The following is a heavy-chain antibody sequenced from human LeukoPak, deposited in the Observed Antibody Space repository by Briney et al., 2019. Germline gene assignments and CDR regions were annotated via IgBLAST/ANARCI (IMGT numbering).Heavy chain of an antibody. CDR2: IYPGDSDT. CDR3: ARRPASVGGGFDP. CDR1: GYTFTNYW. Sequence: GESLKISCQASGYTFTNYWIGWVRQMPGKGLEWIGTIYPGDSDTRYSPSFQGQVTISADKSISTAYPQWSSLRASDTAIYYCARRPASVGGGFDPWGQGTLVTVSS. V-gene: IGHV5-51*01. J-gene: IGHJ5*02. D-gene: IGHD6-13*01.